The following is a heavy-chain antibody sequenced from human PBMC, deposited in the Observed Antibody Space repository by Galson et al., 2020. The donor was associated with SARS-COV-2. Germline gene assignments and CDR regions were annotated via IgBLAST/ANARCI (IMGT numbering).Heavy chain of an antibody. V-gene: IGHV3-21*01. CDR2: ISSSSSYI. D-gene: IGHD2-2*01. CDR3: ARVALGYCSSTSCSLWAQSNYGMDV. CDR1: GFTFSSYS. J-gene: IGHJ6*02. Sequence: TGGSLRLSCAASGFTFSSYSMNWVRQAPGKGLEWVSSISSSSSYIYYADSVKGRFTISRDNAKNSLYLQMNSLRAEDTAVYYCARVALGYCSSTSCSLWAQSNYGMDVWGQGTTVTVSS.